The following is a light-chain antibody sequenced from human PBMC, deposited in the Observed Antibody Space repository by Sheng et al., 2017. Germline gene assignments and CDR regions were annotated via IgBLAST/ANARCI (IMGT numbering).Light chain of an antibody. V-gene: IGKV3-20*01. J-gene: IGKJ2*01. CDR2: GAS. CDR1: QSVGSSD. Sequence: EIVLTQLQHPVLSPGERATLSCRASQSVGSSDLAWYQQKPGQAPRLLIFGASRRASGIPDRFSGSGSGTDFILTIGRLEPEDFAVYYCQHYGGSPGTFGQGTKLEIK. CDR3: QHYGGSPGT.